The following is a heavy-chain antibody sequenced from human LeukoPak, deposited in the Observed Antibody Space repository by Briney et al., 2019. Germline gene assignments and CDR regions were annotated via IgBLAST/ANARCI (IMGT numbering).Heavy chain of an antibody. V-gene: IGHV3-30*14. D-gene: IGHD1-7*01. J-gene: IGHJ4*02. Sequence: PGRSLRLSCAASGFTFSSYAMHWVRQAPGKGLEWVAVISYDGSNKYYADSVKGRFTISRDNSKKTLYLQMNSLRAEDTAVYYCVRSDNWNYLFDYWGQGTLVTVSS. CDR3: VRSDNWNYLFDY. CDR1: GFTFSSYA. CDR2: ISYDGSNK.